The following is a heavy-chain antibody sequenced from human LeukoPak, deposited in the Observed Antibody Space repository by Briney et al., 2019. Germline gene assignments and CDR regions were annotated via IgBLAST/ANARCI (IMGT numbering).Heavy chain of an antibody. J-gene: IGHJ4*02. D-gene: IGHD6-13*01. CDR2: ISGSGGST. V-gene: IGHV3-23*01. CDR3: AKEVTYSSSSYY. CDR1: GFTVSSNY. Sequence: GGSLRLSCAASGFTVSSNYMSWVRQAPGKGLEWVSAISGSGGSTYYADSVKGRFTISRDNSKNTLYLQMNSLRAEDTAVYYCAKEVTYSSSSYYWGQGTLVTVSS.